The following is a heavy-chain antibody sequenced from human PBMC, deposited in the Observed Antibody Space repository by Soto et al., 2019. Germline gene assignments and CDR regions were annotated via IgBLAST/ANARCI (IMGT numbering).Heavy chain of an antibody. CDR1: GYTFTGYY. CDR2: IDPSGGSI. CDR3: ARRGYDYGSGNYYPFDY. D-gene: IGHD3-10*01. J-gene: IGHJ4*02. Sequence: QVQLVQSGAEVQKPGASVKVSCKASGYTFTGYYMDWVRQAPGQGLEWMGIIDPSGGSITYAQKFQGRGIMTSDTSTSTVYMELSSLRSEDTAVYYCARRGYDYGSGNYYPFDYWGQGTLVAVSS. V-gene: IGHV1-46*01.